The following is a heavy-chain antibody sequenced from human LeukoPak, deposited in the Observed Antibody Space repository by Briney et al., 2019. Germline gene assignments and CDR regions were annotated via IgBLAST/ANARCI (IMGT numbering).Heavy chain of an antibody. Sequence: PGGSLRLSCVGSGSTFNGHWLTWVRQVPGRGLEWVASIKEDGRQAYYMDSVKDRFTISRDNNKKSLYLQMNSLRAEDTAVYYCARASWGYDAFDIWGQGTMVTVSS. CDR1: GSTFNGHW. CDR2: IKEDGRQA. J-gene: IGHJ3*02. CDR3: ARASWGYDAFDI. V-gene: IGHV3-7*03. D-gene: IGHD3-16*01.